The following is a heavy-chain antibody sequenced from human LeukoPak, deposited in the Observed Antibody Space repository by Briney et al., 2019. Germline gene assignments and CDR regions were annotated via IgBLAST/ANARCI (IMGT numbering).Heavy chain of an antibody. Sequence: GGSLRLSCAASGFTFSSYWMSWVRQAPGKGLEWVANINKDGGEKYYVDSVKGRFTISRDNSKNTLYLQMNSLRAEDTAVYYCARKSSGWDGDNWFDPWGQGTLVTVSS. CDR1: GFTFSSYW. CDR3: ARKSSGWDGDNWFDP. CDR2: INKDGGEK. D-gene: IGHD6-19*01. J-gene: IGHJ5*02. V-gene: IGHV3-7*03.